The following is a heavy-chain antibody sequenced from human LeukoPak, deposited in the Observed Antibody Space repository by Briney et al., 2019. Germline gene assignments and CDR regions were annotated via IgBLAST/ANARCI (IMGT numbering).Heavy chain of an antibody. V-gene: IGHV1-2*06. Sequence: GASVKVSCKASGYTFTGYYMHWVRQAPGQGLEWMGRINPNSGGTNYAQKFQGRGTMTRDTSISTAYMELSRLRSDDTAVYYCARDWEYYYDSSGYYGFDYWGQGTLVTVSS. CDR3: ARDWEYYYDSSGYYGFDY. CDR2: INPNSGGT. CDR1: GYTFTGYY. J-gene: IGHJ4*02. D-gene: IGHD3-22*01.